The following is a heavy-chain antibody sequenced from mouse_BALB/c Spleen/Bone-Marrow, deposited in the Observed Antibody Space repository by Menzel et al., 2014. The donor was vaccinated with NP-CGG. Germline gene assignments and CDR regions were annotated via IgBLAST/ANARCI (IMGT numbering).Heavy chain of an antibody. D-gene: IGHD2-14*01. Sequence: VQLQQSGAELVMPGASVKMSCKASGYTFTDYWMHWVKQRPGQGLEWIGAIDTSDSYTSYNQKFKGKATLTVDESSSTAYMQLSSLXSEXSAVYXCXXSDYRXDPFAYWGQGTLVTVSA. V-gene: IGHV1-69*01. J-gene: IGHJ3*01. CDR3: XXSDYRXDPFAY. CDR1: GYTFTDYW. CDR2: IDTSDSYT.